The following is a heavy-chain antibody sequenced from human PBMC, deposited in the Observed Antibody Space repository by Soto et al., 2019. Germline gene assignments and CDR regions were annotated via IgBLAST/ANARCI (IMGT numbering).Heavy chain of an antibody. CDR1: GFTVSSNY. CDR3: ARDRIYYDSSGPRVSGMDV. V-gene: IGHV3-53*01. CDR2: IYSGGST. J-gene: IGHJ6*02. Sequence: GESLKIACAASGFTVSSNYMSWVRQAPGKGLEWVSVIYSGGSTYYADSVKGRFTISRDNSKNTLYLQMNSLRAEDTAVYYCARDRIYYDSSGPRVSGMDVWGQGTTVTVSS. D-gene: IGHD3-22*01.